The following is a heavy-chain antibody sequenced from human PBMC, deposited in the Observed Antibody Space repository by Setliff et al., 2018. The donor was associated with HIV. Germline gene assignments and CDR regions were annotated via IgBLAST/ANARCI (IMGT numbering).Heavy chain of an antibody. CDR3: GRQAWDHQSSGYFVDY. CDR2: IYRTGST. V-gene: IGHV4-38-2*02. D-gene: IGHD6-19*01. Sequence: SETLSLTCSVSGYSISSGYYWGWIRQPPGKGLEWIGSIYRTGSTNYNPSLKSRVTVSLDMSNDQFSLKVTSMTAADTAVYYCGRQAWDHQSSGYFVDYWGQGTLVTVSS. CDR1: GYSISSGYY. J-gene: IGHJ4*02.